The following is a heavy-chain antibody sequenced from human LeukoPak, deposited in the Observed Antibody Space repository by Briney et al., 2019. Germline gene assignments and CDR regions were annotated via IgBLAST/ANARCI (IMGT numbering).Heavy chain of an antibody. Sequence: PSETLSLTCAVYGGSFSGYYWSWIRQPPGKGLEWIGEINHSGSTNYNPSLKSRVTISVDTSKNQFSLKLSSVTAADTAVYYCARINIGEYYYGSGSYGGGFDYWGQGTLVTVSS. CDR2: INHSGST. V-gene: IGHV4-34*01. CDR3: ARINIGEYYYGSGSYGGGFDY. J-gene: IGHJ4*02. CDR1: GGSFSGYY. D-gene: IGHD3-10*01.